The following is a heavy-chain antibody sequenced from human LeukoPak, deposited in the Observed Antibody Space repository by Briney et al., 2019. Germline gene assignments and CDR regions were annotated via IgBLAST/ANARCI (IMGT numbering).Heavy chain of an antibody. CDR3: AKGYYGSGSYGWFDY. CDR1: GFTFSSSA. D-gene: IGHD3-10*01. Sequence: PGRSLRLSCAASGFTFSSSAMSWVRQAPGKGLEWVSTIRGSGDRTYYADSVKGRFTISRDNSKNTLFLHMNSLRAEDTAVYSCAKGYYGSGSYGWFDYWGQGTLVTVSS. V-gene: IGHV3-23*01. CDR2: IRGSGDRT. J-gene: IGHJ4*02.